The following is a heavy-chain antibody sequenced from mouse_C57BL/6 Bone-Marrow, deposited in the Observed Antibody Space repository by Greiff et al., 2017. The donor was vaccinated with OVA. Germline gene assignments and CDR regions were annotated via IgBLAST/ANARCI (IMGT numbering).Heavy chain of an antibody. CDR3: ATCAYDVSWFAY. CDR1: GSNINDYY. V-gene: IGHV14-2*01. Sequence: EVQLQQSGAELVKPGASVKLSCTASGSNINDYYMHWVKQRTEQGLEWIGRIDPEDGDNTYAPKFQGKATITADTSANTAYLQLSSLTSEDTAVYYCATCAYDVSWFAYWGQGTLVTVSA. CDR2: IDPEDGDN. J-gene: IGHJ3*01. D-gene: IGHD2-12*01.